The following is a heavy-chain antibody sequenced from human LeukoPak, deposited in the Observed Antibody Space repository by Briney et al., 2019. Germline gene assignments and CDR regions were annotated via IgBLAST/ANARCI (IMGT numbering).Heavy chain of an antibody. CDR2: ISYDGSNK. CDR1: GFTFSSYG. D-gene: IGHD6-13*01. CDR3: AKDVIAAAGL. J-gene: IGHJ4*02. V-gene: IGHV3-30*18. Sequence: GRSLRLSCAASGFTFSSYGMHWVRQAPGKGLEWVAVISYDGSNKYYADSVKGRFTISRDNSKNTLYLQMNSLRAEDTAVYYCAKDVIAAAGLWGQGTLVTVSS.